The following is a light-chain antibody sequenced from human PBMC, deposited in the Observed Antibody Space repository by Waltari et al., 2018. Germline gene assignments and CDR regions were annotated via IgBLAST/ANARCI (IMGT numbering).Light chain of an antibody. CDR3: QHYVRLPAT. J-gene: IGKJ1*01. CDR1: QCVGRS. CDR2: DAS. V-gene: IGKV3-20*01. Sequence: EIVLTQSPGPLSLSPGERANLACRASQCVGRSLAWYQQKPGQAPRLLIYDASRRATGIPDRFSGSGSGTDFSLTISRLEPEDFAVYYCQHYVRLPATFGQGTKVEI.